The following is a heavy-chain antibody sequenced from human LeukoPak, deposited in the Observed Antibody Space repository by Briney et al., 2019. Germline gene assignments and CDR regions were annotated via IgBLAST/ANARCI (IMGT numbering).Heavy chain of an antibody. Sequence: SVKVSCKVSGYTLSEFSMHWVRQTPGKGLEWMGGFDPEDDETTYAQKFQGRVTMTEDTSTDTAYMELNRIRSEDTAVYFCATAYMVGARRPFHYWGQGTLVTVSS. V-gene: IGHV1-24*01. J-gene: IGHJ4*02. CDR2: FDPEDDET. D-gene: IGHD1-26*01. CDR1: GYTLSEFS. CDR3: ATAYMVGARRPFHY.